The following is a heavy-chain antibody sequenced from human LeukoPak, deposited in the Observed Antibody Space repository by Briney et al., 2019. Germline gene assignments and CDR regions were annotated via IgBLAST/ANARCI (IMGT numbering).Heavy chain of an antibody. CDR1: GGSFSGYY. CDR2: INHSGST. CDR3: ARLGPYDIVTDDAFDI. J-gene: IGHJ3*02. Sequence: SETLSLTCAVYGGSFSGYYWTWIRQPPGKGLEWIGKINHSGSTNYNPSLKSRVTISVDTSKNQFSLKLRSVTAADTALYYCARLGPYDIVTDDAFDIWGQGTMVTVSS. V-gene: IGHV4-34*01. D-gene: IGHD3-9*01.